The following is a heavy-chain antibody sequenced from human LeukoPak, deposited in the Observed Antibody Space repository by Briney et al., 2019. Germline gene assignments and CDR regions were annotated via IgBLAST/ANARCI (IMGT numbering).Heavy chain of an antibody. CDR2: IYYSGST. CDR1: GGSISSYY. CDR3: AASTVTPTSGWFDP. Sequence: SETLSLTCTVPGGSISSYYWSWIRQPPGKGLEWIGYIYYSGSTNYNPSLKSRVTISVDTSKNQFSLELSSVTAADTAVYYCAASTVTPTSGWFDPWGQGTLVTVSS. J-gene: IGHJ5*02. D-gene: IGHD4-17*01. V-gene: IGHV4-59*01.